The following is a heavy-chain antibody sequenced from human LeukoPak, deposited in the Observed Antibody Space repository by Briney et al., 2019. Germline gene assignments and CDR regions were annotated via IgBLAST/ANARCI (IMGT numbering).Heavy chain of an antibody. CDR1: GFTFSSYA. CDR2: MSYDGSNK. Sequence: GRSLRLSCAASGFTFSSYAMHWVRQAPGKGLEWVAVMSYDGSNKYYADSVKGRFTISRDNSKNTLYLQMNSLRAEDTAVYYCASIAVAGKKDYWGQGTLVTVSS. D-gene: IGHD6-19*01. CDR3: ASIAVAGKKDY. J-gene: IGHJ4*02. V-gene: IGHV3-30*04.